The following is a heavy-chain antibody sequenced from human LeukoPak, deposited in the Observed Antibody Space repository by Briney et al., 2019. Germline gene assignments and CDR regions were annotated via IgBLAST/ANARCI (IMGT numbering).Heavy chain of an antibody. CDR3: ARLGYGDYYLGY. D-gene: IGHD4-17*01. V-gene: IGHV1-69*13. CDR1: GGTFSRFT. J-gene: IGHJ4*02. Sequence: GASVKVSCKASGGTFSRFTISWVRQAPGQGFEWMGGITPIFGTANFAQKFQGRVSITADESTSTAFMELRSLRSDDTAVYFCARLGYGDYYLGYWGQGTLVTVSS. CDR2: ITPIFGTA.